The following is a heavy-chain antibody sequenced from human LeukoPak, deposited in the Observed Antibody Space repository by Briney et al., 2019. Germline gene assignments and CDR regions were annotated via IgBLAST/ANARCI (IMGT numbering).Heavy chain of an antibody. Sequence: PSETLSLTCTVSGGSISSSYYYWGWIRQPPGKGLEWIGSIYYSGSTYYNPSLKSRVTISVDTSKNQFSLKLSSVTAADTAVYYCARNHLQPVGASHWFDPWGQGTLVTVSS. J-gene: IGHJ5*02. CDR3: ARNHLQPVGASHWFDP. CDR2: IYYSGST. V-gene: IGHV4-39*01. D-gene: IGHD1-1*01. CDR1: GGSISSSYYY.